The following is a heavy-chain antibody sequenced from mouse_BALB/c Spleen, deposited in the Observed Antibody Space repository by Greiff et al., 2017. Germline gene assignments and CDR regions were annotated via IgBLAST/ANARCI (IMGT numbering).Heavy chain of an antibody. CDR3: NGLYYDYGGVAMDY. D-gene: IGHD2-4*01. Sequence: EVQLQQSGAELVRSGASVKLSCTASGFNIKDYYMHWVKQRPEQGLEWIGWIDPENGDTEYAPKFQGKATMTADTSPNTAYLQLSSLTSEDTAVYYCNGLYYDYGGVAMDYWGQGTSVTVSS. CDR2: IDPENGDT. CDR1: GFNIKDYY. J-gene: IGHJ4*01. V-gene: IGHV14-4*02.